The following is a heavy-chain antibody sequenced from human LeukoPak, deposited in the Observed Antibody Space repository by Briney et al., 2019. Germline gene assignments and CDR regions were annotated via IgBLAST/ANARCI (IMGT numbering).Heavy chain of an antibody. D-gene: IGHD3-10*01. CDR3: AREFGELSPYFDY. J-gene: IGHJ4*02. CDR2: IYHSGSS. V-gene: IGHV4-38-2*02. Sequence: SETLSLTCAVSGYSISSGDYWGWSRPPPGKGLEGSGRIYHSGSSYYNPSLKRRVTISVDTSKTQFSLKLSSVTAADTAVYYCAREFGELSPYFDYWGQGTLVTVSS. CDR1: GYSISSGDY.